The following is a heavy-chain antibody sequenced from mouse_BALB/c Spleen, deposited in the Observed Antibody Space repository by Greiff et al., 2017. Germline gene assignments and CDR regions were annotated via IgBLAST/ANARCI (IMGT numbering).Heavy chain of an antibody. D-gene: IGHD2-1*01. CDR1: GYSITSDYA. J-gene: IGHJ1*01. V-gene: IGHV3-2*02. Sequence: EVQLVESGPGLVKPSQSLSLTCTVTGYSITSDYAWNWIRQFPGNKLEWMGYISYSGSTSYNPSLKSRISITRDTSKNQFFLQLNSVTTEDTATYYCARYGGNSYFDVWGAGTTVTVSS. CDR3: ARYGGNSYFDV. CDR2: ISYSGST.